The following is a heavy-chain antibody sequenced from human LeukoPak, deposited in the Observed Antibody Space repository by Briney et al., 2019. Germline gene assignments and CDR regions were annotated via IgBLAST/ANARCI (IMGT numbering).Heavy chain of an antibody. Sequence: PGGSLRLSCAASGFTFSSCAMSWVRQAPGKGPEWVSAISGSGGSTYYADSVKGRFTISRDNSKNTLYLQMNSLRAEDTAVYYCAKSSDYYDSSRFDYWGQGTLVTVSS. V-gene: IGHV3-23*01. J-gene: IGHJ4*02. D-gene: IGHD3-22*01. CDR3: AKSSDYYDSSRFDY. CDR2: ISGSGGST. CDR1: GFTFSSCA.